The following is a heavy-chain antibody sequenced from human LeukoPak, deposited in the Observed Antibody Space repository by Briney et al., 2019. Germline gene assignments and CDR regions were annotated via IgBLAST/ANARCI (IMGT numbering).Heavy chain of an antibody. V-gene: IGHV3-23*01. D-gene: IGHD2-21*02. CDR2: ISGGGDIT. CDR3: VREGTPATANY. CDR1: GFNFANHA. J-gene: IGHJ4*02. Sequence: GGSLRLSCAASGFNFANHAMSWVRQTAGKGLEWVSAISGGGDITYYADSVKGRFTISRDNSKDTLFLQMHSLRPGDTAVYYCVREGTPATANYWGQGTLVTISS.